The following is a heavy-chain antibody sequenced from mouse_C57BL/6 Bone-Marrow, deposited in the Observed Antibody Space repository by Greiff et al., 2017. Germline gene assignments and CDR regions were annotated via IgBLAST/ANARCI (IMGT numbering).Heavy chain of an antibody. CDR3: ARSGPLGRSFDY. V-gene: IGHV1-55*01. CDR1: GYTFPSYW. J-gene: IGHJ2*01. CDR2: IYPTIGRT. D-gene: IGHD4-1*01. Sequence: VQLQQPGAELVKPGASVTMSCKASGYTFPSYWITWVTQRPGQGLEWIGDIYPTIGRTNYNAKFKSKAILTVDTSSNTAYMQLSSLTSEDSAVFYCARSGPLGRSFDYWGQGTTLTVSS.